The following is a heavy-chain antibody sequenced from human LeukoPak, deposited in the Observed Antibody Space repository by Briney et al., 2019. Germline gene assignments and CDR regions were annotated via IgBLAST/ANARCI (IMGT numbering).Heavy chain of an antibody. CDR1: GGSISSYY. V-gene: IGHV4-59*12. CDR3: ARAEELLAGTFDY. Sequence: PSETLSLTCTVSGGSISSYYWSWIRQPPGKGLEWIGYIYYSGSTNYNPSLKSRVTISVDTSKNQFSLKLSSVTAADTAIYYCARAEELLAGTFDYWGQGTLVTVSS. D-gene: IGHD1-14*01. J-gene: IGHJ4*02. CDR2: IYYSGST.